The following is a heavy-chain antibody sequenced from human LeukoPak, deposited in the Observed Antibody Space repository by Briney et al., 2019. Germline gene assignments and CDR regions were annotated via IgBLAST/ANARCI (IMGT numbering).Heavy chain of an antibody. J-gene: IGHJ4*02. CDR1: GFTVSSNY. V-gene: IGHV3-53*01. CDR3: AKRKGTTVTVYYFDY. CDR2: IYSGGST. Sequence: PGGSLRLSCAASGFTVSSNYMSWVRLAPGKGLEWVSVIYSGGSTYYADSVKGRFTISRDNSKNTLYLQMNSLRAEDTAVYYCAKRKGTTVTVYYFDYWGQGTLVTVSS. D-gene: IGHD4-17*01.